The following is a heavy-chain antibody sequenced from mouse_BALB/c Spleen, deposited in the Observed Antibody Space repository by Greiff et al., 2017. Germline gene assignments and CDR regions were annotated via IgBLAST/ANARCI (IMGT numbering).Heavy chain of an antibody. V-gene: IGHV2-9*02. Sequence: VMLVESGPGLVAPSQSLSITCTVSGFSLTSYGVHWVRQPPGKGLEWLGVIWAGGSTNYNSALMSRLSISKDNSKSQVFLKMNSLQTDDTAMYYCAYGNYEGYAMDYWGQGTSVTVSS. CDR2: IWAGGST. D-gene: IGHD2-10*02. CDR3: AYGNYEGYAMDY. CDR1: GFSLTSYG. J-gene: IGHJ4*01.